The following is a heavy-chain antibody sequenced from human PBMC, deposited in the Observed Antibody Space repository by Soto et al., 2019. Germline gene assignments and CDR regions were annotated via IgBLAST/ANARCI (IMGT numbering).Heavy chain of an antibody. CDR3: AGAENYYYGMDV. V-gene: IGHV3-15*07. D-gene: IGHD1-26*01. CDR1: GFTFSNAW. Sequence: PGGSLRLSCAASGFTFSNAWMNWVRQAPGKGLEWVGRIKSKTDGGTTDYAAPVKGRFTISRDDSKNTLYLQMNSLKTEDTAVYYCAGAENYYYGMDVWGQGTTVTVSS. J-gene: IGHJ6*02. CDR2: IKSKTDGGTT.